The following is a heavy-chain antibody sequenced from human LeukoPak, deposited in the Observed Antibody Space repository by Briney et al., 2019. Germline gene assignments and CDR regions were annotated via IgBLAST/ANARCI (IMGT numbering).Heavy chain of an antibody. Sequence: SETLSLTCTVSGGSISSYYWSWIRQPPGKALEWIGNMYYSGTAYYNPSLKSRVTISVDTSKNQFSLKLSSVTAADTAVYYCARDHSFGVDYWGQGTLVTVSS. J-gene: IGHJ4*02. V-gene: IGHV4-59*12. CDR1: GGSISSYY. CDR3: ARDHSFGVDY. D-gene: IGHD3-10*01. CDR2: MYYSGTA.